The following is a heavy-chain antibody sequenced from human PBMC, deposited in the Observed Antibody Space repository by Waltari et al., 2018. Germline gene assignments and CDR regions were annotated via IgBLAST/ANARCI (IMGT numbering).Heavy chain of an antibody. Sequence: QLQLQESGPGLVKPSETLSLTCTVSGGSISSYNYFWGWIRQPPGKGLEWIGNIFHSGSTCYNPSLKSRVTISVDTSKNQFSLKLSSVTAADTAVYYCATGGRPDYWGQGTLVTVSS. J-gene: IGHJ4*02. V-gene: IGHV4-39*01. CDR2: IFHSGST. CDR3: ATGGRPDY. CDR1: GGSISSYNYF. D-gene: IGHD2-8*02.